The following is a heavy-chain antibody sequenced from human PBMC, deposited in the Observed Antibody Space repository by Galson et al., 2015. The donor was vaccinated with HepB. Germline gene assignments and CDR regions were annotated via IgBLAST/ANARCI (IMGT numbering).Heavy chain of an antibody. D-gene: IGHD4-23*01. CDR3: ATVGWVVTPGFDV. CDR1: EFAFSGYA. V-gene: IGHV3-30*02. Sequence: SLRLSCAASEFAFSGYAMHWVRQAPGKGLECVAYTTYDESKKHYADSVKGRFTISRDNSKDTLYLPMSSLRPDDTAVYYCATVGWVVTPGFDVWGQGTTVTVSS. CDR2: TTYDESKK. J-gene: IGHJ3*01.